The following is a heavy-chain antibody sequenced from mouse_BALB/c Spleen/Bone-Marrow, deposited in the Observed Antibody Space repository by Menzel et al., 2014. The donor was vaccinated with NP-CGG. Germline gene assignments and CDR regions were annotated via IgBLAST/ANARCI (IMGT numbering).Heavy chain of an antibody. Sequence: QQSGSELVRPGASVKLSCKASGYTFTSYWMHWVKQRPGQGLEWIGNIYPGSGSTNYDEKFKSKATLTVDTSSSTAYMQLSSLTSEDSAVYYCTRRYEIYYAMDYWGQGTSVTVSS. CDR2: IYPGSGST. CDR3: TRRYEIYYAMDY. J-gene: IGHJ4*01. CDR1: GYTFTSYW. V-gene: IGHV1S22*01. D-gene: IGHD2-14*01.